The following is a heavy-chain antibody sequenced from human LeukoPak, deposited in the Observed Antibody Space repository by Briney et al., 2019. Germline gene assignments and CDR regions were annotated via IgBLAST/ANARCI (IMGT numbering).Heavy chain of an antibody. J-gene: IGHJ4*02. CDR1: GGSISYYS. D-gene: IGHD2-21*01. Sequence: PSETLSLTCTVSGGSISYYSWSWIRLPAGRGLEWIGRIYPSGSTDYNPSLKSRVTMSLDTSKNRFSLKLSSVTAADTAVYYCARGVVIAPQTFDYWGQGTLVTVSS. CDR2: IYPSGST. CDR3: ARGVVIAPQTFDY. V-gene: IGHV4-4*07.